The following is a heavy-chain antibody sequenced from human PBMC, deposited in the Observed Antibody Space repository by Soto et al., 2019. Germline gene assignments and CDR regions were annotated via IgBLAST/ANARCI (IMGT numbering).Heavy chain of an antibody. V-gene: IGHV4-30-4*08. Sequence: SETLSLTCSVSGDSINSDKYYWGWIRQPPGKGLEWIGYIYYSGSTYYNPSLKSRVTISVDTSKNQFSLKLSSVTAADTAVYYCASSNDFWSGYAFGYWGQGTLVTVSS. D-gene: IGHD3-3*01. J-gene: IGHJ4*02. CDR3: ASSNDFWSGYAFGY. CDR1: GDSINSDKYY. CDR2: IYYSGST.